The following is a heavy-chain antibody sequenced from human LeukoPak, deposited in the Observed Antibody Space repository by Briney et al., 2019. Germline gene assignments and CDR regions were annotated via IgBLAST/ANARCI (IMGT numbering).Heavy chain of an antibody. Sequence: SETLSLTCTVSGYSISSGYYWGWIRQPPGKGLEWIGSIYHSGSTYYNPSLKSRVTISVDTSKNQFSLKLSSVTAADTAVYYCARPGYSYGYRNWFDPWGQGTLVTVSS. D-gene: IGHD5-18*01. CDR2: IYHSGST. CDR1: GYSISSGYY. CDR3: ARPGYSYGYRNWFDP. V-gene: IGHV4-38-2*02. J-gene: IGHJ5*02.